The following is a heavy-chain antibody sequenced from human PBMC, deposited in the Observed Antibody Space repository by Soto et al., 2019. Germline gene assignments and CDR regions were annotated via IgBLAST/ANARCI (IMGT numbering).Heavy chain of an antibody. CDR1: GNSFTSYL. D-gene: IGHD3-22*01. Sequence: XDSLKVSWKCSGNSFTSYLIGLVLQMPGKGLEWMGIIYPGDSDTRYSPSFQGQVTISADKSISTAYLQWSSLKASDTAMYYCARPNYYDSSGYAYAFDIWGQGTMVTVSS. V-gene: IGHV5-51*01. CDR2: IYPGDSDT. J-gene: IGHJ3*02. CDR3: ARPNYYDSSGYAYAFDI.